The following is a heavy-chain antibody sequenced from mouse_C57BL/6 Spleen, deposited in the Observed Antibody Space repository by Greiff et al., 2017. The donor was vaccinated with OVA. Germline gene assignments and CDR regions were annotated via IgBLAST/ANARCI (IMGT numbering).Heavy chain of an antibody. D-gene: IGHD1-1*01. V-gene: IGHV1-82*01. CDR3: ASTTVVAMEAMDY. CDR2: LYPRGGDT. Sequence: VKLVESGPELVKPGASVKISCKASGYAFSSSWMNWVKQRPGKGLEWIGRLYPRGGDTNYNGKFKGKATLTADKSSSTAYMQLSSLTSEDSAVYFCASTTVVAMEAMDYWGQGTSVTVSS. CDR1: GYAFSSSW. J-gene: IGHJ4*01.